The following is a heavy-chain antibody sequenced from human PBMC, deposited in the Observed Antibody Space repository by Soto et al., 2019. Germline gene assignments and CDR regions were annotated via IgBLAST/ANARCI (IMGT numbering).Heavy chain of an antibody. V-gene: IGHV1-69*13. Sequence: SVKVSCKAFGGTFSDHAVSWVRQAPGQGLEWMGVINPFFKGTKYAQKFQGRLTITADDSTSTAYTDLYSLISEDTAVYYCARDVQVNYFDNTYHYYAMDVWGQGTTVTVSS. J-gene: IGHJ6*02. CDR3: ARDVQVNYFDNTYHYYAMDV. D-gene: IGHD3-9*01. CDR1: GGTFSDHA. CDR2: INPFFKGT.